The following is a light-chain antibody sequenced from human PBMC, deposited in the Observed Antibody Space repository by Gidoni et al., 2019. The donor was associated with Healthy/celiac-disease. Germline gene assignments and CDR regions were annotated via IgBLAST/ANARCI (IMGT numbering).Light chain of an antibody. CDR1: QSVSSY. V-gene: IGKV3-11*01. CDR2: DAS. Sequence: EIVLTQSPATLSLSPGESATLACRASQSVSSYLDWYHHKPGQAPRLLIYDASNRATGIPARFRGSGSGTDFTLTISSLEPEDFAVYYCQQGSNWLTFGGGTKVEIK. CDR3: QQGSNWLT. J-gene: IGKJ4*01.